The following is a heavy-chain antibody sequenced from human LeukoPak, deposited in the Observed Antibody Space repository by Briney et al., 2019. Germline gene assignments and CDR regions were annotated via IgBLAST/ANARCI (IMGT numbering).Heavy chain of an antibody. D-gene: IGHD4-17*01. CDR1: GGSISSYY. CDR3: ARGPYGDYDIDWFDP. Sequence: KASETLSLTCTVSGGSISSYYWSWIRQPPGKGLEWIGYIYYSGSTNYNPSLKSRVTISVDTSKNQFSLKLSSVTAADTAVYYCARGPYGDYDIDWFDPWGQGTLVTVSS. CDR2: IYYSGST. V-gene: IGHV4-59*01. J-gene: IGHJ5*02.